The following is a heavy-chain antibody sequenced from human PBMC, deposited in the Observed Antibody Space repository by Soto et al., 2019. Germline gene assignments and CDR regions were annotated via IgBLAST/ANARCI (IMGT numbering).Heavy chain of an antibody. CDR1: GGSFSGYY. D-gene: IGHD2-2*01. J-gene: IGHJ4*02. CDR2: INHSGST. V-gene: IGHV4-34*01. Sequence: QVQLQQWGAGLLKPSETLSLTCAVYGGSFSGYYWSWIRQPPGKGLEWIGEINHSGSTNYNPSLNGRVTISVDTSKNQFSLKLSSVTAADTAVYYCAREADNYCSSTSCSRGYFDYWGQGTLVTVSS. CDR3: AREADNYCSSTSCSRGYFDY.